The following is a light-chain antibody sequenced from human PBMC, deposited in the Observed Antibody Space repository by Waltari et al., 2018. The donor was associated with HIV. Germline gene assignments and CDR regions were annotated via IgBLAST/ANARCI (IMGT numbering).Light chain of an antibody. CDR3: AAWDDRLNGLV. J-gene: IGLJ2*01. CDR2: NNN. CDR1: SSNIGSNS. V-gene: IGLV1-44*01. Sequence: QSVLTQPPSTSGTPGQRVTTSCSGGSSNIGSNSVNWYHQFPGTAPKLPIHNNNPRPSGGPDQFSGSKSGTSSSLAISGLQSEDEAHYYCAAWDDRLNGLVFGGGTKLTVL.